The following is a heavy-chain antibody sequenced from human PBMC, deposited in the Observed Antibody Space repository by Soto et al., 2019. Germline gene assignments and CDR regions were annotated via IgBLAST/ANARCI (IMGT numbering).Heavy chain of an antibody. J-gene: IGHJ6*03. D-gene: IGHD3-16*01. CDR1: GFTVSSYA. CDR3: AKARRFTFTTGYYMDV. CDR2: ISGSGST. V-gene: IGHV3-23*01. Sequence: EVQLLESGGGLVQPGGSLRLSCAASGFTVSSYAMSWVRQAPGKGLEWVSVISGSGSTYSADSVKGRFTISRDSSTNTVYLQRNSLRAEDTAVYYCAKARRFTFTTGYYMDVWGRGTTVTVSS.